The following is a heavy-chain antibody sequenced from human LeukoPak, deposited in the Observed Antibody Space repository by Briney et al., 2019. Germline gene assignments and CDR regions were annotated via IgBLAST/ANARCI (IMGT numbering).Heavy chain of an antibody. Sequence: GESLKISCKGSGYTFPNYWIGWVRQMPGKGLEWMGLIYPGDSDTRYSPSFQGQVTISVDKSISTAYLQWSSLKASDTAMYYCARRPVGQINVAFDIWGQETMVTVSS. D-gene: IGHD1-26*01. CDR3: ARRPVGQINVAFDI. CDR1: GYTFPNYW. J-gene: IGHJ3*02. CDR2: IYPGDSDT. V-gene: IGHV5-51*01.